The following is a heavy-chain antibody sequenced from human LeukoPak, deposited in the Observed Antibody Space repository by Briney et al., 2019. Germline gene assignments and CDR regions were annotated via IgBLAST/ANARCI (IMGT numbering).Heavy chain of an antibody. D-gene: IGHD3-9*01. CDR3: ARTGRGILTGYPDY. J-gene: IGHJ4*02. CDR1: GYTFTSYG. Sequence: ASGKVSCKASGYTFTSYGISWVRQAPGQGLESMGWISAYNGNTNYAQKLQGRVTMTTDTSTSTAYMELRSLRSDDTAVYYCARTGRGILTGYPDYWGQGTLVTVSS. CDR2: ISAYNGNT. V-gene: IGHV1-18*01.